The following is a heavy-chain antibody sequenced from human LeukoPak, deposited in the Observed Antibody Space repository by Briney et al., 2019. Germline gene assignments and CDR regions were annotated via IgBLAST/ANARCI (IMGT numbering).Heavy chain of an antibody. Sequence: GGSLRLSCAASGFTFSSYSMNWVRQAPGKGLEWVANIKQDGNERNYVDSVRGRFTISRDNAKNSLYLQMNSLRAEDTAVYYCARDLPCRWGQGTLVTVSS. V-gene: IGHV3-7*01. J-gene: IGHJ4*02. CDR2: IKQDGNER. CDR1: GFTFSSYS. D-gene: IGHD5/OR15-5a*01. CDR3: ARDLPCR.